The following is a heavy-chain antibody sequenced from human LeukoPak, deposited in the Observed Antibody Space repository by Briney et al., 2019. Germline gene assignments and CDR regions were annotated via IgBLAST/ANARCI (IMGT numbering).Heavy chain of an antibody. Sequence: PSETLSLTCAVYGGSFSGYYWSWIRQPPGKGLEWIGEINHSGSTNYNPSLKSRVTISVDTSKNQFSLKLSSVTAADTAVYYCARGADYYDSSGYYYGRYFDLWGRGTLVTVSS. CDR2: INHSGST. J-gene: IGHJ2*01. CDR3: ARGADYYDSSGYYYGRYFDL. CDR1: GGSFSGYY. D-gene: IGHD3-22*01. V-gene: IGHV4-34*01.